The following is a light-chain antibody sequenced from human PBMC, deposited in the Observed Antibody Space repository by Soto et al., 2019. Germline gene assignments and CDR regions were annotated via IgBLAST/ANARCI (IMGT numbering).Light chain of an antibody. V-gene: IGLV1-44*01. Sequence: QSVLTQPPSASGTPGQRVTISCSGSSSNIGSNTVNWYQQLPGTAPKLLIYSNNQRPSGVADRFSGSKSGTSASLAISGLQSEDEADYYCAAWDDSLNEVVFGGGTKLTVL. CDR1: SSNIGSNT. CDR2: SNN. J-gene: IGLJ2*01. CDR3: AAWDDSLNEVV.